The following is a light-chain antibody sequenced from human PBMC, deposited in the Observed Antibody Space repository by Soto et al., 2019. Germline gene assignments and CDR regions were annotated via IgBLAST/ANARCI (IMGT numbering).Light chain of an antibody. CDR1: SSNIGAGYD. J-gene: IGLJ2*01. CDR2: GNS. CDR3: QSYDSSLSPL. V-gene: IGLV1-40*01. Sequence: QSVLTQPPSVSGAPVQRVTISCTGSSSNIGAGYDVHWYQQLPGTAPKLLIYGNSNRPSGVPDRFSGSKSGTSASLAITGLQAEDEADYYCQSYDSSLSPLFGGGTKVTVL.